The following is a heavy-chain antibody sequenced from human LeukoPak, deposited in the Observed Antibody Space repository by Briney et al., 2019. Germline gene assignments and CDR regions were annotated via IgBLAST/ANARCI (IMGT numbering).Heavy chain of an antibody. Sequence: GGSLRLSCAASGFTSTSYGMHWVRQAPGKGLEWVAVIWSDGSKTYYVDSVKGRFTISRDYSKNTLYLQMSSLRAEDTAVYYCARAGASNEFDYWGQGTLVTVSS. CDR1: GFTSTSYG. J-gene: IGHJ4*02. CDR2: IWSDGSKT. D-gene: IGHD2-8*01. V-gene: IGHV3-33*01. CDR3: ARAGASNEFDY.